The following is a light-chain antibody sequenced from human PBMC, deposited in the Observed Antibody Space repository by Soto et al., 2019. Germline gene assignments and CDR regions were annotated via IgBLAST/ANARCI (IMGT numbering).Light chain of an antibody. CDR2: GTF. CDR1: QDIKTY. Sequence: IQLTQSPSSLSASVGDRVSITCRASQDIKTYLAWYQQKRGKAPKLLISGTFTLQSGVPSRFNGSGSGTDVTLTISRLQPEDFATYYCQHLNNYPPFTFGPGTKVYLE. CDR3: QHLNNYPPFT. J-gene: IGKJ3*01. V-gene: IGKV1-9*01.